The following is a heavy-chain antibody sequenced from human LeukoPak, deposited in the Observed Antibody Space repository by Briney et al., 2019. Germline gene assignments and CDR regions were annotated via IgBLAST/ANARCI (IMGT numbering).Heavy chain of an antibody. Sequence: PGGSLRLSCAASGFTFSSYEMNWVRQAPEKGLEWVANIKEDGSEKNYVDSVKGRFTISRDNAKNSLYLQINSLRAEDTAVYYCARSGSDFDYWGQGTLVTVSS. CDR2: IKEDGSEK. J-gene: IGHJ4*02. CDR3: ARSGSDFDY. CDR1: GFTFSSYE. V-gene: IGHV3-7*01.